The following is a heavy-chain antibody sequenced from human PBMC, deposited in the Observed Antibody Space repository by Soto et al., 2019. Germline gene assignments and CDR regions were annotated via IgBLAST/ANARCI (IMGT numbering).Heavy chain of an antibody. J-gene: IGHJ3*02. CDR3: ASGIRFLEWLSDAFDI. D-gene: IGHD3-3*01. CDR1: GGSISSSNW. V-gene: IGHV4-4*02. CDR2: IYHSGST. Sequence: SETLSLTCAVSGGSISSSNWWSWVRQPPGKGLEWIGEIYHSGSTNYNPSLKSRVTISVDKSKNQFSLKLSSVTAADTAVYYCASGIRFLEWLSDAFDIWGPGTMVTVSS.